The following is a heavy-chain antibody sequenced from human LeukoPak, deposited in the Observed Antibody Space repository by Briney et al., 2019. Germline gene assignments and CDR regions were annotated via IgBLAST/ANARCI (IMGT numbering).Heavy chain of an antibody. Sequence: GGSLRLSCAASGFTFSSYWMSWVRQALGKGLEWVANIKQDGSEKYYVDSVKGRFIISRDNAKNSLYLQMNSLRAEDTAVYYCARKYSSSWYIHYWGQGTLVTVSS. CDR3: ARKYSSSWYIHY. CDR2: IKQDGSEK. J-gene: IGHJ4*02. CDR1: GFTFSSYW. V-gene: IGHV3-7*01. D-gene: IGHD6-13*01.